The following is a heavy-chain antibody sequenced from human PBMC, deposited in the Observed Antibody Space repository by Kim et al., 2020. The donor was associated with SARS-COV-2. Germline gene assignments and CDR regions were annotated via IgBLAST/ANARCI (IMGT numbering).Heavy chain of an antibody. D-gene: IGHD3-22*01. CDR3: ARDADGANYYDSSGYYYVSWFDP. CDR1: GGTFSSYA. J-gene: IGHJ5*02. Sequence: SVKVSCKASGGTFSSYAISWVRQAPGQGLEWMGGIIPIFGTANYTQKFQGRVTITADKSTSTAYMELSSLRSEDTAVYYCARDADGANYYDSSGYYYVSWFDPWGQGTLVTVSS. V-gene: IGHV1-69*06. CDR2: IIPIFGTA.